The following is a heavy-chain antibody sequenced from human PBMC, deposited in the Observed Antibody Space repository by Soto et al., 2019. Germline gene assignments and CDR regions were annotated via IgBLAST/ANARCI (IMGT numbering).Heavy chain of an antibody. J-gene: IGHJ4*02. CDR1: GYTFTGYD. CDR2: MNPNSGDT. CDR3: ARSDYGSWCYDY. D-gene: IGHD4-17*01. V-gene: IGHV1-8*01. Sequence: ASVKVSCKASGYTFTGYDINWVRQATGQGLEWMGWMNPNSGDTGYAQKFQGRVTMTRNTSICTAYMELSSLRSEDTDGYYCARSDYGSWCYDYWGKGTLVTVSS.